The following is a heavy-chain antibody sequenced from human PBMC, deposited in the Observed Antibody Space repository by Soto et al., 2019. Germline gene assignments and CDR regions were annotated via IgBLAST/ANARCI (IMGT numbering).Heavy chain of an antibody. V-gene: IGHV4-31*02. CDR1: GGSFSGGGYY. D-gene: IGHD2-21*02. CDR2: VYYNGNT. Sequence: SETLSLTCFVSGGSFSGGGYYWSWIRQRPGKALEYIGYVYYNGNTFYNPSLKSRVIISVDTSQNQFSLKLTSVTAADTAVYYCARGHCNGGDCPNWFDPWGQGTQVTVSS. J-gene: IGHJ5*02. CDR3: ARGHCNGGDCPNWFDP.